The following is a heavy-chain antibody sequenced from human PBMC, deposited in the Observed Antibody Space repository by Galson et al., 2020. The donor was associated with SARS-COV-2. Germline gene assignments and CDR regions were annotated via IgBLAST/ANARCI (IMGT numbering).Heavy chain of an antibody. J-gene: IGHJ4*02. Sequence: SETLSLTCAISGGSVSSGSHYWNWIRQPPGKGLEWIRYVYSTGSANYAPSLKSRVTISLDTSASHFSLRLSSVTAADTAVYYCARDYVAAAGTGGLGYWGLGTLVTVSA. V-gene: IGHV4-61*03. CDR1: GGSVSSGSHY. CDR2: VYSTGSA. CDR3: ARDYVAAAGTGGLGY. D-gene: IGHD6-13*01.